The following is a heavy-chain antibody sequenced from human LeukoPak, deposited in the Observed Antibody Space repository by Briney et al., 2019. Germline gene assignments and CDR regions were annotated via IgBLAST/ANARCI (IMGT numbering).Heavy chain of an antibody. CDR1: GFTFSSHW. CDR3: ARGWYGDYVDY. D-gene: IGHD6-13*01. CDR2: INSDGSST. Sequence: PGGSLRLSCAASGFTFSSHWMHWVRRAPGKGPVWVSRINSDGSSTNYADSVKGRFTISRDNAKNTLYLQMNSLRAEDTAVYYCARGWYGDYVDYWGQGTLVTVSS. V-gene: IGHV3-74*01. J-gene: IGHJ4*02.